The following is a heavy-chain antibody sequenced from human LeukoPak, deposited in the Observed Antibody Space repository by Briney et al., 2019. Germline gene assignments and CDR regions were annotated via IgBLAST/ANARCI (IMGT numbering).Heavy chain of an antibody. D-gene: IGHD5-18*01. CDR1: GFTFSSYA. J-gene: IGHJ4*02. CDR3: ARSMRYSFTLNY. V-gene: IGHV3-30*07. CDR2: ISYDGSNK. Sequence: GGSLRLSCAASGFTFSSYAMHWVRQAPGKGLEWVAVISYDGSNKYYADSVKGRFTISRDNSKNTLYLQMNSLRAEDTAVYYCARSMRYSFTLNYWGQGTLVTVSS.